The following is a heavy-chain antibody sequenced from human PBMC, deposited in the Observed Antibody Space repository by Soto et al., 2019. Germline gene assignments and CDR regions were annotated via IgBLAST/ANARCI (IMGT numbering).Heavy chain of an antibody. CDR3: ARDQGSHPGD. CDR1: GLSISSGDW. D-gene: IGHD6-13*01. V-gene: IGHV4-4*02. J-gene: IGHJ4*02. CDR2: IHHSGST. Sequence: QVQLQESGPGLVRPSGTVSLTCAVSGLSISSGDWWSWVRQPPGKGLEWIGEIHHSGSTNYNPSLKNRVTMSVVPSKDLFSLTLTSVTAADTAFYYCARDQGSHPGDWGQGTLVSVSS.